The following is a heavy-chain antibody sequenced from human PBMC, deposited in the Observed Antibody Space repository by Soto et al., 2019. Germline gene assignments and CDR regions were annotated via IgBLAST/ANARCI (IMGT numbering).Heavy chain of an antibody. D-gene: IGHD6-19*01. Sequence: SETLSLTCTVSGGSISSSSYYWGWIRQPPGKGLEWIGNIYYSGSTYYNPSLKSRVTISVDTSKNQFSLKLSSVTAADTAVYYCARLARIAVAGTIWFDPWGQGTLVTVSS. V-gene: IGHV4-39*07. CDR1: GGSISSSSYY. J-gene: IGHJ5*02. CDR2: IYYSGST. CDR3: ARLARIAVAGTIWFDP.